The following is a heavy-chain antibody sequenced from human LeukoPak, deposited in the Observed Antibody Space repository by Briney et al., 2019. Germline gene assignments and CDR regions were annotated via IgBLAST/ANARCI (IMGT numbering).Heavy chain of an antibody. CDR1: GGSISSYS. CDR3: ASYTVTTEYYFDY. Sequence: SETLSLTCTVSGGSISSYSWSWIRQPPGKGLEWIGYIYHSGSTYYNPSLKSRVTISVDRSKNQFSLKLSSVTAADTAVYYCASYTVTTEYYFDYWGQGTLVTVSS. J-gene: IGHJ4*02. D-gene: IGHD4-17*01. V-gene: IGHV4-30-2*01. CDR2: IYHSGST.